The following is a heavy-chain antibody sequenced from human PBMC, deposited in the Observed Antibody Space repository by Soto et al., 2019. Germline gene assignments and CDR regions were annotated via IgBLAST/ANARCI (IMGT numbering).Heavy chain of an antibody. CDR1: SDSISSYY. D-gene: IGHD6-19*01. J-gene: IGHJ4*02. Sequence: QVQLQESGPGLVRPSETLSLTCTVSSDSISSYYWIWIRQSPGKGLEWIGYTDYSGNTNYNPSLKSRVTISGDTSKNQFSLRLSSVTAADTAAYYCARAVGDPLYYLDYWGQGTLVTVSS. CDR2: TDYSGNT. V-gene: IGHV4-59*08. CDR3: ARAVGDPLYYLDY.